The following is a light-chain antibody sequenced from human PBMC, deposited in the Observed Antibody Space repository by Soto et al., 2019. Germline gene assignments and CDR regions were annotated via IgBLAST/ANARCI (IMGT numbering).Light chain of an antibody. CDR1: ETVATN. V-gene: IGKV3-15*01. Sequence: EGVMTQSPATLSVSPGERATLSCRASETVATNLAWYQQKPGQAPRLLIYGASTRATGIPARFSGSGSGTEFTLTISSLQSEDSAIYYCHQYKNWPWTFGQGTKVDIK. CDR2: GAS. J-gene: IGKJ1*01. CDR3: HQYKNWPWT.